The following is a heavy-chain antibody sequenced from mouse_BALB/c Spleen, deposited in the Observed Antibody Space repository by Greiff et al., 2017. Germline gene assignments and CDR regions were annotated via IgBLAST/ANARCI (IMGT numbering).Heavy chain of an antibody. J-gene: IGHJ2*01. Sequence: EVQRVESGPGLVKPSQSLSLTCTVTGYSITSDYAWNWIRQFPGNKLEWMGYISYSGSTSYNPSLKSRISITRDTSKNQFFLQLNSVTTEDTATYYCARGRGGYYFDYWGQGTTLTVSS. CDR2: ISYSGST. V-gene: IGHV3-2*02. CDR3: ARGRGGYYFDY. CDR1: GYSITSDYA.